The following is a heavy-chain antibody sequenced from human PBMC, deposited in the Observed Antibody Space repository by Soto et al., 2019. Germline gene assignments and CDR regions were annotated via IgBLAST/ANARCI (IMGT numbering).Heavy chain of an antibody. V-gene: IGHV3-30*18. J-gene: IGHJ4*02. CDR3: AKDAEMDSVVVAVAEYFDS. Sequence: QVQLEESGGGVVQPGKSLRLSGAGSGFTFNSYGMHWVRQTPGKGLEWVAGISKDGSKKHYLASVEGRFTISRDNSKNTLSLQMDSLSSDDTARYYCAKDAEMDSVVVAVAEYFDSWGPGTLVIVSS. CDR2: ISKDGSKK. D-gene: IGHD2-21*02. CDR1: GFTFNSYG.